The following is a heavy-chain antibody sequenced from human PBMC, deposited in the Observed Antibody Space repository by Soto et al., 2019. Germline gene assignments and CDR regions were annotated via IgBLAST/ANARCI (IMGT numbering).Heavy chain of an antibody. CDR2: LWFDGSKE. J-gene: IGHJ4*02. CDR3: ARGSGPNYFDY. V-gene: IGHV3-33*01. CDR1: GFAFSSLG. Sequence: QVQLVESGGGVVQPGRSLRLSCAASGFAFSSLGMHWVRQAPGKGLEWVALLWFDGSKEFYAASVKGRFTISRDNSKNTLYLQMNSLRAEDTAVYYCARGSGPNYFDYWGQGALVTVSS. D-gene: IGHD1-1*01.